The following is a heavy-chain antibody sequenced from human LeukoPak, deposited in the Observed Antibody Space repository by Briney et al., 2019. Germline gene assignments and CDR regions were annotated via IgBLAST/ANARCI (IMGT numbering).Heavy chain of an antibody. Sequence: GGSLRLSCAASGFTFSSYGMHWVRQAPGKGLEWVAIVSYDGSHKYYADSVKGRFTISRDNSKNTLYLQMSSLRAEDTAVYYCASSTADWFDPWGQGTLVTVSS. V-gene: IGHV3-30*12. CDR2: VSYDGSHK. J-gene: IGHJ5*02. CDR1: GFTFSSYG. D-gene: IGHD6-13*01. CDR3: ASSTADWFDP.